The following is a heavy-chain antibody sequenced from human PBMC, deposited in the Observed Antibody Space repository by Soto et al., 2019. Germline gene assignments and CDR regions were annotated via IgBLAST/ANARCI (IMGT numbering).Heavy chain of an antibody. CDR1: GFIFSSYT. CDR2: ISRSGDIT. CDR3: AERPGYYFGF. D-gene: IGHD6-25*01. Sequence: PGGSLRLSCAASGFIFSSYTMSLVRQAAGKGLEWVSGISRSGDITKYEDSVKDRFTISRDNAKNMLYLQMNSLRYEETAVCYCAERPGYYFGFWGQGTLVTVSS. J-gene: IGHJ4*01. V-gene: IGHV3-23*01.